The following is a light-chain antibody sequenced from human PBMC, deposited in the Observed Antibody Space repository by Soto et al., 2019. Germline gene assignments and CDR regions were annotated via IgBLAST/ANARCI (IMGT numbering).Light chain of an antibody. CDR3: QQYGSSPTT. J-gene: IGKJ5*01. Sequence: DIQMTQSPSTLSGSVGDRVTITCRASQTISSWLAWYQQKPGKAPKLLIYKASTLKSGVPDRFSGSGSGTDFTLTISRLEPEDFAVYHCQQYGSSPTTFGQGTRLEIK. V-gene: IGKV1-5*03. CDR2: KAS. CDR1: QTISSW.